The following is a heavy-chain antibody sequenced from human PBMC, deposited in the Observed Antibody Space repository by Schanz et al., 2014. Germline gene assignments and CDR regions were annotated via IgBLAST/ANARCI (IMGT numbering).Heavy chain of an antibody. CDR3: ARGDVNWFDP. J-gene: IGHJ5*02. Sequence: QVQLVQSGAEVKKPGASVKVSCKASGYTFTAYFIHWVRQAPGQGLEWMGRINPNTGGTNFAQKFQGRVTMTRDTSVNTAYLDLSSLTSDDTAVYYCARGDVNWFDPWGQGTLVTVSS. CDR2: INPNTGGT. CDR1: GYTFTAYF. V-gene: IGHV1-2*06.